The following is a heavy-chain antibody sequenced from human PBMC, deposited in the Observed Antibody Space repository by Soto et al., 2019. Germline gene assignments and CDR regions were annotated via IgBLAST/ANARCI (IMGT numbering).Heavy chain of an antibody. CDR3: AGDRHTATYYYYGMDV. V-gene: IGHV4-31*02. D-gene: IGHD5-18*01. Sequence: SETLSLTXTVSGGSISSGGYYWSWIRQHPGKGLEWIGYIYYSGSTYYNPSLKSRVTISVDTSKNQFSLKLSSVTAADTAVYYRAGDRHTATYYYYGMDVWGQGTTVTVSS. J-gene: IGHJ6*02. CDR2: IYYSGST. CDR1: GGSISSGGYY.